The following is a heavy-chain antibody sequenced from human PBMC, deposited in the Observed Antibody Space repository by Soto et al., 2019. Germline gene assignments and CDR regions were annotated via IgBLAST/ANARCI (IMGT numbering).Heavy chain of an antibody. D-gene: IGHD3-10*01. J-gene: IGHJ5*02. V-gene: IGHV4-31*03. CDR2: IYYSGST. Sequence: SETLSLTCTVSGGSISSGGYYWSWIRQHPGKGLEWIGYIYYSGSTYYNPSLKSRVTISVDTSKNQFSLKLSSVTAADTAVYYCARDPGYYGSGYLWFDPWGQGTLVTVSS. CDR1: GGSISSGGYY. CDR3: ARDPGYYGSGYLWFDP.